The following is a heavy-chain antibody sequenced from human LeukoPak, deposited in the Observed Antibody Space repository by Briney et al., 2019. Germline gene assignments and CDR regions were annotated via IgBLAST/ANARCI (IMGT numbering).Heavy chain of an antibody. CDR1: GFTFSSFG. CDR3: TKALAPSLINWFDP. Sequence: PGRSLRLSCAASGFTFSSFGMHWVRQAPGKGLEWVAVIWSDGNNKHYAESVKGRFTISRDNSKNTLYLQMNSLRAEDTAVYSCTKALAPSLINWFDPRGQGTLVTVSS. V-gene: IGHV3-33*06. CDR2: IWSDGNNK. J-gene: IGHJ5*02. D-gene: IGHD1-1*01.